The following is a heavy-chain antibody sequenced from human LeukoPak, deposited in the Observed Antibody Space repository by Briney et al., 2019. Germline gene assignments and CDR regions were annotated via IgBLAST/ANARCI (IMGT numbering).Heavy chain of an antibody. CDR3: ARGRYNWNYGATQTVLHFDY. CDR2: IIPIFGTA. D-gene: IGHD1-7*01. Sequence: ASVKVSCKASGYTFTSYGISWVRQAPGQGLEWMGGIIPIFGTANYAQKFQGRVTITADESTSTAYMELSSLRSEDTAVYYCARGRYNWNYGATQTVLHFDYWGQGTLVTVSS. J-gene: IGHJ4*02. CDR1: GYTFTSYG. V-gene: IGHV1-69*13.